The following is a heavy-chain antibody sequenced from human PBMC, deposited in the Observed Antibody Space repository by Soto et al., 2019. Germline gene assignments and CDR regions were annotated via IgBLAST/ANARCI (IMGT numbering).Heavy chain of an antibody. CDR2: ISSSGSTI. J-gene: IGHJ4*02. V-gene: IGHV3-11*01. Sequence: GGSLRLSCAASGFTFSDYYMSWIRQAPGKGLEWVSYISSSGSTINYADSVKGRFTISRDNAKNSLYLQMNSLRAEDMAVYYCAARGSWNDNDFDYWGQGTLGTGSS. CDR3: AARGSWNDNDFDY. D-gene: IGHD1-1*01. CDR1: GFTFSDYY.